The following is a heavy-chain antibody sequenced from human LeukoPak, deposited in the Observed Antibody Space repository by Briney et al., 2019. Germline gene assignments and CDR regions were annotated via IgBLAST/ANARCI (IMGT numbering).Heavy chain of an antibody. J-gene: IGHJ4*02. D-gene: IGHD6-19*01. Sequence: SETLSLTCTVSGGSISSYYWSWIRQPPGKGLEWIGYIYYSGSTNYNPSRKSRVTIPVDRSKNQFSLKLSSVTAADTAVYYCARRGSSGWFDYWGKGTLVTVSS. V-gene: IGHV4-59*08. CDR2: IYYSGST. CDR1: GGSISSYY. CDR3: ARRGSSGWFDY.